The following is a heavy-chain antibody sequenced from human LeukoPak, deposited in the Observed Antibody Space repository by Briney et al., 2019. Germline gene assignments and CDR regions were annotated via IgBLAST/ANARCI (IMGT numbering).Heavy chain of an antibody. D-gene: IGHD3-22*01. J-gene: IGHJ4*02. CDR2: IYYLGAT. CDR3: AKEGSSGLFDS. V-gene: IGHV4-59*01. CDR1: GCSISSDY. Sequence: SETLSLTCTVSGCSISSDYWSWIRQPPGKGLEWIGYIYYLGATNYNPSLESRVAISTDTSKTQFSLKVTSVTAADTAVYYCAKEGSSGLFDSWGQGILVTVSS.